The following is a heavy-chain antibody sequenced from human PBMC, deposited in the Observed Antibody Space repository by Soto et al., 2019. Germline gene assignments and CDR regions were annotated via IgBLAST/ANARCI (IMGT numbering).Heavy chain of an antibody. V-gene: IGHV4-34*01. Sequence: QVQLQRWGAGLLKPSETLSLTCAVYGGSFSGYYWSWIRQPPGKGLEWIGEINHSGSTNYNPSLKSRVTISVDTSKNQFSLKLSSVTAADTAVYYCARTYSSSWSPFEYWGQGTLVTVSS. D-gene: IGHD6-13*01. J-gene: IGHJ4*02. CDR3: ARTYSSSWSPFEY. CDR2: INHSGST. CDR1: GGSFSGYY.